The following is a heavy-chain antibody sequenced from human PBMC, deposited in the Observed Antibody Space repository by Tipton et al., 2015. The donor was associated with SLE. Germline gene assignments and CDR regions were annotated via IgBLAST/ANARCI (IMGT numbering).Heavy chain of an antibody. Sequence: TLSLTCAVSGYSIRSGYYWSWIRQPAGKGLEWIGYIYTSGSTNYNPSLKSRVTISVDTSKNQFSLKLSSVTAADTAVYYCARCPRKQWLAYYYYYMDVWGKGTTVTVSS. V-gene: IGHV4-61*09. CDR3: ARCPRKQWLAYYYYYMDV. J-gene: IGHJ6*03. CDR2: IYTSGST. D-gene: IGHD6-19*01. CDR1: GYSIRSGYY.